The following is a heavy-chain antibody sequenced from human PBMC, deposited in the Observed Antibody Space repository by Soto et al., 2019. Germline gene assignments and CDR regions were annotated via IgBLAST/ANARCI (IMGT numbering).Heavy chain of an antibody. CDR2: IGTAGDT. D-gene: IGHD2-2*01. CDR3: ARVRQGPGEYQLLFAFDI. J-gene: IGHJ3*02. Sequence: GGSLRLSCAASGFTFSSYDMHWVRQATGKGLEWVSAIGTAGDTYYPGSVKGRFTISRENAKNSLYLQMNSLRAGDTAVYYCARVRQGPGEYQLLFAFDIWGQGTMVTVSS. CDR1: GFTFSSYD. V-gene: IGHV3-13*01.